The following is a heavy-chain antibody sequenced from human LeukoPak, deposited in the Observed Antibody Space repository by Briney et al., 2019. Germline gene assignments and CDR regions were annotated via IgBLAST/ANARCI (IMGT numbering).Heavy chain of an antibody. Sequence: GASVKVSCKASGYTFTSYGISWVRQAPGQGLEWMGWISAYNGNTNYAQKLQGRVTMTTDTSTSTAYMELRSLRSDDTAVYYCARDRSMVVTPSDFDHWGQGTLVTVSS. CDR3: ARDRSMVVTPSDFDH. J-gene: IGHJ4*02. V-gene: IGHV1-18*01. CDR2: ISAYNGNT. CDR1: GYTFTSYG. D-gene: IGHD4-23*01.